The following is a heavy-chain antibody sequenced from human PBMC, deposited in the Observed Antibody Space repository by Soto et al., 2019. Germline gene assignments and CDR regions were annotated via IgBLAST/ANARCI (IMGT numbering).Heavy chain of an antibody. Sequence: QVQLVESGGGVVQPGRSLRLSCAASGFTFSSYGMHWVRQAPGKGLEWVAVISYDGSNKYYADSVKGRFTISRDNSKNTRYLQMNSLRAEDTAVYYCAKVGSIAARPGSFDYWGQGTLVTVSS. J-gene: IGHJ4*02. D-gene: IGHD6-6*01. V-gene: IGHV3-30*18. CDR2: ISYDGSNK. CDR1: GFTFSSYG. CDR3: AKVGSIAARPGSFDY.